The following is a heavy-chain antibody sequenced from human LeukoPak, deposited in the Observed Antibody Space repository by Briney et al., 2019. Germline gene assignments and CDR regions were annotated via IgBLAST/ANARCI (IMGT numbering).Heavy chain of an antibody. CDR3: ARVSGDYYDSSGYFLDAFDI. V-gene: IGHV4-59*01. CDR2: NYYSGST. Sequence: SETLSLTCTVSGGSISSYYWSWIRQPPGKGLEWIGYNYYSGSTNYNPSLKSRVTISVDTSKNQFSLKLSSVTAADTAVYYCARVSGDYYDSSGYFLDAFDIWGQGTMVTVSS. CDR1: GGSISSYY. J-gene: IGHJ3*02. D-gene: IGHD3-22*01.